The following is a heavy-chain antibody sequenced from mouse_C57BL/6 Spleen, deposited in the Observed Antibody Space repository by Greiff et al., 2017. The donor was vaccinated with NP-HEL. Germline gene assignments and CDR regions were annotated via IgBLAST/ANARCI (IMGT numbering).Heavy chain of an antibody. D-gene: IGHD1-1*01. CDR2: IHPNSGST. Sequence: QVQLQQPGAELVKPGASVKLSCKASGYTFTSYWMHWVKQRPGQGLEWIGMIHPNSGSTNYNEKFKSKATLTVDKSSSTAYMQISSLTSEDSAVYYCARDYGSSYGFAYWGQGTLVTVSA. J-gene: IGHJ3*01. V-gene: IGHV1-64*01. CDR1: GYTFTSYW. CDR3: ARDYGSSYGFAY.